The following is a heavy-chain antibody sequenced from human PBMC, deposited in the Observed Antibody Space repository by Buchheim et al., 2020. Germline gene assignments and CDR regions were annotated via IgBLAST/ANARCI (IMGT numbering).Heavy chain of an antibody. Sequence: QVQLQESGPGLVKPSETLSLTCTVSGGSISSYYWSWIRQPPGKGLEWIGYIYYSGSTNYNPSLKSRVTISVDTSKNQFSLKLSSVTAADTAVYYCARDLSGGSYYPSHYYYYGMDVWGQGTT. CDR2: IYYSGST. CDR3: ARDLSGGSYYPSHYYYYGMDV. D-gene: IGHD1-26*01. J-gene: IGHJ6*02. CDR1: GGSISSYY. V-gene: IGHV4-59*01.